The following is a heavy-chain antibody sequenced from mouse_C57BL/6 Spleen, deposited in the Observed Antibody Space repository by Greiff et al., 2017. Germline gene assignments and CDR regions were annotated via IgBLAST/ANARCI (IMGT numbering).Heavy chain of an antibody. CDR3: ARTYYDYDGSWFAY. J-gene: IGHJ3*01. Sequence: EVQRVESGPGLVKPSQSLSLTCSVTGYSITSGYYWNWLRQFPGNKLEWMGYISYDGSNNYNPSLKNRISNTRDTSKNQFFLKLNSVTTEYTATYYCARTYYDYDGSWFAYWCQGTLVTVS. CDR1: GYSITSGYY. V-gene: IGHV3-6*01. CDR2: ISYDGSN. D-gene: IGHD2-4*01.